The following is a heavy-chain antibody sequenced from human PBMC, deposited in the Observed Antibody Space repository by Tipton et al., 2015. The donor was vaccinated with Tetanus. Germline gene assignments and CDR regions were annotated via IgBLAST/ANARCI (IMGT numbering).Heavy chain of an antibody. CDR1: GGSISSGGYS. CDR3: ARATSTGPAYNWFDP. V-gene: IGHV4-30-2*01. J-gene: IGHJ5*02. Sequence: LRLSCAASGGSISSGGYSWTWIRQPPGKGLQWIGYMYYSGTTHYNPSLKSRVTISIDRSKNQLSLKLTSVTAADTAVYYCARATSTGPAYNWFDPWGQGTLVTVSS. D-gene: IGHD2-8*02. CDR2: MYYSGTT.